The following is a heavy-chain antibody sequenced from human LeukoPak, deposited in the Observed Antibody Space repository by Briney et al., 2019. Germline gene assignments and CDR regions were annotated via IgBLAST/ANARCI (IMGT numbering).Heavy chain of an antibody. CDR1: GYSFTSYW. CDR2: IYPGDSDT. Sequence: GESLKTSCKGSGYSFTSYWIGWVRQMPGKGLEWMGIIYPGDSDTRYSPPFQGQVTISADKSISTAYLQWSSLKASDTAMYYCARLPLGATAQVGFDPWGQGTLVTVSS. V-gene: IGHV5-51*01. J-gene: IGHJ5*02. D-gene: IGHD1-26*01. CDR3: ARLPLGATAQVGFDP.